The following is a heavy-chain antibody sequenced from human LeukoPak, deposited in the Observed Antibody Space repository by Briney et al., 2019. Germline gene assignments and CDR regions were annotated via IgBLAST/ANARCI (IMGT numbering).Heavy chain of an antibody. CDR2: INPSGGSR. Sequence: ASVKVSCKASGYTFTSYGISWVRQAPGQGLEWMGIINPSGGSRTYAQKFQGRVTMTRDTSTSAVYMELSSLRSDDTAVYYCARSAKGVAVASIDQTYFVYWGQGTLVTVSS. V-gene: IGHV1-46*01. D-gene: IGHD6-19*01. J-gene: IGHJ4*02. CDR3: ARSAKGVAVASIDQTYFVY. CDR1: GYTFTSYG.